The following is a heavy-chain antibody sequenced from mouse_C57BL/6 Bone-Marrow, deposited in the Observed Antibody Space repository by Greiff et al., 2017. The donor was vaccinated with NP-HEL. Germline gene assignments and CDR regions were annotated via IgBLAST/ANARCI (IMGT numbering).Heavy chain of an antibody. J-gene: IGHJ4*01. CDR1: GFTFSDYY. CDR3: ARHKSYDGGYAMDY. D-gene: IGHD2-12*01. Sequence: EVHLVESGGGLVQPGGSLKLSCAASGFTFSDYYMYWVRQTPVKRLEWVAYISNGGGSTYYPDTVKGRFTISRDNAKNTLYLQMSRLKSEDTAMYYCARHKSYDGGYAMDYWGQGTSVTVSS. V-gene: IGHV5-12*01. CDR2: ISNGGGST.